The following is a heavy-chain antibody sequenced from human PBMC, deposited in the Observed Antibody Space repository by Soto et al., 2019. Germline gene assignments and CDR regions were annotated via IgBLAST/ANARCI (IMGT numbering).Heavy chain of an antibody. Sequence: QVQLVQSGAEVKKPGSSVKVSCKASGGTFSSYAISWVRQAPGQGLEWMGGIIPIFGTAYYAQKFQGRVTITADESTSTAYMELSSLRSEDTAVYYCARDLSSNYYGSGSYYAFDYWGQGTLVTVSS. D-gene: IGHD3-10*01. V-gene: IGHV1-69*01. CDR2: IIPIFGTA. CDR1: GGTFSSYA. CDR3: ARDLSSNYYGSGSYYAFDY. J-gene: IGHJ4*02.